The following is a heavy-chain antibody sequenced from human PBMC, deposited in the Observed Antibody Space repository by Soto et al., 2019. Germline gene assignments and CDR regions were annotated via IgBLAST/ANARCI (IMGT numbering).Heavy chain of an antibody. D-gene: IGHD2-15*01. Sequence: ASVKVSCKVSGYTLTELSMHWVRQAPGKGLDWMGVFDPEDGETIYAQKFQGRVTMTEDISTGTAYMELSSLRSEDTAVYYCATLFNPVVTSADFDYWGQGTLVTVSS. CDR3: ATLFNPVVTSADFDY. J-gene: IGHJ4*02. CDR2: FDPEDGET. CDR1: GYTLTELS. V-gene: IGHV1-24*01.